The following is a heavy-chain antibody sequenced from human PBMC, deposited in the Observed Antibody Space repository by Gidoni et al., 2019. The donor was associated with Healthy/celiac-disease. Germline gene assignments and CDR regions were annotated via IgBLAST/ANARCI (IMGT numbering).Heavy chain of an antibody. CDR1: GYTFTSYD. Sequence: QVQLVQSGAEVQKPAASVKVSCKASGYTFTSYDINWVRHATGQGLEWMGWMNPNSGNTGYAQKFQGRVTMTRNTSISTAYMELSSLRSEDTAVYYCARFGYQAAAGSHGMDVWGQGTTVTVSS. D-gene: IGHD6-13*01. V-gene: IGHV1-8*01. J-gene: IGHJ6*02. CDR2: MNPNSGNT. CDR3: ARFGYQAAAGSHGMDV.